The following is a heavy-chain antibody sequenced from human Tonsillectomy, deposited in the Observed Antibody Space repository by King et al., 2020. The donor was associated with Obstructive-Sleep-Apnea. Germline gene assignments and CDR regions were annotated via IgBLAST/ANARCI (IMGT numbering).Heavy chain of an antibody. CDR2: MNPNSGSA. Sequence: VQLVESGAEVKRPGASVKVSCKASGYTFTSHDINWVRQATGQGLEWMGWMNPNSGSAGFAQKFQGRVTMTRDTSISTAYMELSSLRSEDLAIYYCAGVLGYCSSTTGGGVDYWGQGTLVTVSS. V-gene: IGHV1-8*02. CDR3: AGVLGYCSSTTGGGVDY. CDR1: GYTFTSHD. J-gene: IGHJ4*02. D-gene: IGHD2-2*01.